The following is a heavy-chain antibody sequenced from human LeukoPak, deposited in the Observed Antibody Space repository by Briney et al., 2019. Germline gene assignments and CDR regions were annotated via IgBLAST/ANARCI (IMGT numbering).Heavy chain of an antibody. CDR3: ARGNYDFSAMDV. J-gene: IGHJ6*03. Sequence: SETLSLTCTVSGYSISSGYYWGWIRQPPGKGLEWIWRIYHSGSTYYNPSLKSRVTISVDTSKNQFSLKLSSVTAADTAVYYCARGNYDFSAMDVWGKGTTVTVSS. CDR1: GYSISSGYY. V-gene: IGHV4-38-2*02. D-gene: IGHD3-3*01. CDR2: IYHSGST.